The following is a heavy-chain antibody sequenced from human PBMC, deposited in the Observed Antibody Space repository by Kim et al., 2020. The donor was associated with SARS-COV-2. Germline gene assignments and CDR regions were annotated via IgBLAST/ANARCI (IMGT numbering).Heavy chain of an antibody. CDR1: GLIFSSYA. J-gene: IGHJ4*01. V-gene: IGHV3-23*01. D-gene: IGHD6-19*01. Sequence: GGSLRLSCAASGLIFSSYAMNWVRQAPGKGLEWVSAISASGGTTEYADSVKGRFTISRDNSKNTLYLQMNSLRVEDTALYYCAKWLTGIALTGKLDYWG. CDR2: ISASGGTT. CDR3: AKWLTGIALTGKLDY.